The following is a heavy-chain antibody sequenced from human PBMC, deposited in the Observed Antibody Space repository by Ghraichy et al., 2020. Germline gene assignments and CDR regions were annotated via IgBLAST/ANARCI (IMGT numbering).Heavy chain of an antibody. J-gene: IGHJ4*02. CDR3: AKGQVAGTLDPHNVFDY. Sequence: GGSLRLSCAASGFTFSSYAMSWVRQAPGKGLEWVSAISGSGGSTYYADSVKGRFTISRDNSKNTLYLQMNSLRAEDTAVYYCAKGQVAGTLDPHNVFDYWGQGTLVTVSS. CDR1: GFTFSSYA. D-gene: IGHD6-19*01. V-gene: IGHV3-23*01. CDR2: ISGSGGST.